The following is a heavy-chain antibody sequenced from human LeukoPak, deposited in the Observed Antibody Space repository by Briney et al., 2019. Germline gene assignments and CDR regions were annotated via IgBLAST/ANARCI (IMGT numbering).Heavy chain of an antibody. V-gene: IGHV3-9*01. CDR3: AKDYSSGWYVDY. CDR1: GFTFDDYA. Sequence: GGSLRLSCAASGFTFDDYAMHWVRQAPGKGLEWVSGISWNSGSIGYADSVKGRFTISRDNAKNSLYLQMNSLRAEDTALYYCAKDYSSGWYVDYWGQGTLVTVSS. J-gene: IGHJ4*02. D-gene: IGHD6-19*01. CDR2: ISWNSGSI.